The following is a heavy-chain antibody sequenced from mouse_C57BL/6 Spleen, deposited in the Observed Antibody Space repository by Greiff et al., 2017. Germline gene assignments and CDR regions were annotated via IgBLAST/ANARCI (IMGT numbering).Heavy chain of an antibody. V-gene: IGHV2-5*01. CDR3: AKNWDYDYAYYYAMDY. D-gene: IGHD2-4*01. Sequence: VQLQQSGPGLVQPSQSLSITCTVSGFSLTSYGVHWVRQSPGKGLEWLGVIWRGGSTDYNAAFMSRLSITKDNSKSQVFFKMNSLQADDTAIYYCAKNWDYDYAYYYAMDYWGQGTSVTVSS. CDR2: IWRGGST. CDR1: GFSLTSYG. J-gene: IGHJ4*01.